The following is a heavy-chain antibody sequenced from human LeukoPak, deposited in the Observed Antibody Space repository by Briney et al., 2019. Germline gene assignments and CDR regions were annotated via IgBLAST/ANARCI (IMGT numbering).Heavy chain of an antibody. CDR2: IRAYNGNT. J-gene: IGHJ4*02. CDR3: ARASRLETTYYDFWSGYSDLDY. D-gene: IGHD3-3*01. Sequence: ASVKVSCKASGYTFTSYGISWVQQAPGQGLEWMGWIRAYNGNTNYAQKLQGRVTMTIDTSTSTAYMELRSLRSDDTAVYYCARASRLETTYYDFWSGYSDLDYWGQGTLVTVSS. V-gene: IGHV1-18*01. CDR1: GYTFTSYG.